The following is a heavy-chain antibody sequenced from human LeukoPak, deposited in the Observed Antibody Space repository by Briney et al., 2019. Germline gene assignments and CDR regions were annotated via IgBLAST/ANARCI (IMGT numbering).Heavy chain of an antibody. J-gene: IGHJ6*02. Sequence: GASVKVSCKASGGTFSSYAISWVRQAPGQGLEWMGGIIPIFGTANYAQKFQGRVTITADESTSTAYMELSSLRSEDTAVYYCAAPWEAKYYYYGMDVWGHGTTVTVSS. CDR3: AAPWEAKYYYYGMDV. V-gene: IGHV1-69*13. CDR2: IIPIFGTA. D-gene: IGHD1-26*01. CDR1: GGTFSSYA.